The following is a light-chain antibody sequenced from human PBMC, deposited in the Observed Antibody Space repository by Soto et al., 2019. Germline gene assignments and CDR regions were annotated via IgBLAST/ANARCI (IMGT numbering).Light chain of an antibody. CDR1: QSISSY. Sequence: DIQMTQSPSSLSASVGDRVTITCRASQSISSYLNWYQQKPGQPPKLLIYWASTRESGVHDRFIGSGSGTDFTLTIRSLQAEDVAVYHCQQYYSNPFTFGGGTKVDIK. J-gene: IGKJ4*01. CDR3: QQYYSNPFT. V-gene: IGKV4-1*01. CDR2: WAS.